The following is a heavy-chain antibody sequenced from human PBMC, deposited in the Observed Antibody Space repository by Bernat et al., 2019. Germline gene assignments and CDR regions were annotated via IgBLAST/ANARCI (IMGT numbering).Heavy chain of an antibody. V-gene: IGHV3-11*01. J-gene: IGHJ4*02. Sequence: QVQLVESGGGLVKPGGSLRLSCAASGFTFSDYYMGWFRQAPGKGLEWVSSISNSGSNIYYADSVRGRFTISRDNAKNSLYLQMNSLRAEDTAVYYCARSRLEYYFDYWGQGTLVTVS. CDR2: ISNSGSNI. CDR3: ARSRLEYYFDY. D-gene: IGHD5-24*01. CDR1: GFTFSDYY.